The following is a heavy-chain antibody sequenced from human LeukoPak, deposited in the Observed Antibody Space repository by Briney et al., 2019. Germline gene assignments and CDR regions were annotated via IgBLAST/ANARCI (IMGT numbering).Heavy chain of an antibody. Sequence: GGSLRLSCAASGFTFSSYGMHWVRQAPGKGLEWVAVIWYDGSNKYYADSVKGRFTISRDNSKNTLYLQTNSLRAEDTAVYYCARGDSSSWNNYFDYWGQGTLVTVSS. CDR2: IWYDGSNK. J-gene: IGHJ4*02. CDR3: ARGDSSSWNNYFDY. CDR1: GFTFSSYG. V-gene: IGHV3-33*01. D-gene: IGHD6-13*01.